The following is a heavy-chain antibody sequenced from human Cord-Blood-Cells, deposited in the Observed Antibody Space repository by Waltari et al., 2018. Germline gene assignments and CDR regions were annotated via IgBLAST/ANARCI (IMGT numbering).Heavy chain of an antibody. J-gene: IGHJ5*02. D-gene: IGHD2-2*01. Sequence: QVQLQESGPGLVKPSETLSLTCTVSGGSISSYYWSWIRQPPGKGLEWIGYIYYRGSTNYNPSLKSRVTISVDTSKNQFSLKLSSVIAADTAVYYCARLVGCSSTSCYFWFDPWGQGTLVTVSS. CDR2: IYYRGST. CDR3: ARLVGCSSTSCYFWFDP. CDR1: GGSISSYY. V-gene: IGHV4-59*01.